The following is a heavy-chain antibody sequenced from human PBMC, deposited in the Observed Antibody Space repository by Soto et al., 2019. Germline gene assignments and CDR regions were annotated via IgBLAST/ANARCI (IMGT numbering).Heavy chain of an antibody. Sequence: PSETLSLTCAVSGGSISSSNWWSWVRQPPGKGLEWIGEIYHSGSTNYNPSLKSRVTISVDKSKNQFSLKLSSVTAADTAVYYCARRRVVVVPAAIQNGMDVWGQGSTVTVSS. CDR3: ARRRVVVVPAAIQNGMDV. CDR1: GGSISSSNW. V-gene: IGHV4-4*02. CDR2: IYHSGST. D-gene: IGHD2-2*01. J-gene: IGHJ6*02.